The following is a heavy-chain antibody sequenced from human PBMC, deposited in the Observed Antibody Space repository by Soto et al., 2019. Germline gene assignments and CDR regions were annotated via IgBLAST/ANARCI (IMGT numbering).Heavy chain of an antibody. CDR1: GGSISSYY. CDR2: IYYSGST. J-gene: IGHJ6*02. Sequence: PSETLSLTCTVSGGSISSYYWSWIRQPPGKGLEWIGYIYYSGSTNYNPSLKSRVTRSVDTSKNQFSLKLSSVTAADTAVYYCARGIIGYYELFLDSYYYYGMDVWGQGTTVTVSS. D-gene: IGHD3-3*01. CDR3: ARGIIGYYELFLDSYYYYGMDV. V-gene: IGHV4-59*01.